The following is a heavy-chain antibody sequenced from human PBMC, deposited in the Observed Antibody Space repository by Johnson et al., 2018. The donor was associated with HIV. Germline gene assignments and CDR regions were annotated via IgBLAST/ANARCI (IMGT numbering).Heavy chain of an antibody. CDR2: VSNDGNNK. J-gene: IGHJ3*02. Sequence: MQLVESGGGVAQPGRSLRLFCAASGFTFSSYAMHWVRQAPGKGLEWVAVVSNDGNNKYYADSVKGRFTISRDNSKNTLYLQMNSLRAEDTAVYYCARVRRSGTYYVDAFDIWGQGTMVTVSS. D-gene: IGHD1-26*01. CDR3: ARVRRSGTYYVDAFDI. V-gene: IGHV3-30*04. CDR1: GFTFSSYA.